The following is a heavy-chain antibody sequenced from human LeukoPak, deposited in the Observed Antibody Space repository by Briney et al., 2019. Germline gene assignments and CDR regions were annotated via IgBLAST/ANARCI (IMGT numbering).Heavy chain of an antibody. D-gene: IGHD1-1*01. CDR2: IGTLADT. CDR1: GFIFHNYD. V-gene: IGHV3-13*01. J-gene: IGHJ5*01. CDR3: VSGCTFCDWKTSFES. Sequence: GGSLRLSCAASGFIFHNYDMHWVRQVAGERLEWVSAIGTLADTFYPDSVKGRFTISRENARSSIYLQMNSLRAGDTGTYYCVSGCTFCDWKTSFESWGQGTLVTVSS.